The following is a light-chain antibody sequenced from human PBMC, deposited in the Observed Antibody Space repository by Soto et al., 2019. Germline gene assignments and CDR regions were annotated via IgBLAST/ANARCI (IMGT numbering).Light chain of an antibody. CDR3: LLFSGGAYV. CDR1: TGAVTSDYY. CDR2: NTH. Sequence: QTVVTQGPSLTVSPGGTVTLTCASSTGAVTSDYYPNWFQQKHGQAPTSLIYNTHNRHSWTPARFSGSLLGNRAALTLSGALPEDEAEYYCLLFSGGAYVFGPGTKVTVL. J-gene: IGLJ1*01. V-gene: IGLV7-43*01.